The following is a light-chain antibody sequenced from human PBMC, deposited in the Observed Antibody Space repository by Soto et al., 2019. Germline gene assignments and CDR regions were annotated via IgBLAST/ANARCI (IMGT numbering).Light chain of an antibody. V-gene: IGKV2-30*01. J-gene: IGKJ1*01. Sequence: DVVMTQSPLSLHVTLGQPASISCRSSQSRVYSDANTYVNWFQQCPSQSPRRLIYKVSNRDSGVPDRYKGSRSGTDFTLKVSRVEAEDVGVYYCMQGTHWPPWTFGQGPQVEIK. CDR2: KVS. CDR3: MQGTHWPPWT. CDR1: QSRVYSDANTY.